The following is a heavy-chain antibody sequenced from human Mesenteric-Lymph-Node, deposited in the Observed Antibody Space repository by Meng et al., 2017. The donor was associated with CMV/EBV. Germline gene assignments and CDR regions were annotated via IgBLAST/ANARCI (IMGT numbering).Heavy chain of an antibody. CDR3: ARLDYDGYYYYGMDV. D-gene: IGHD3-3*01. CDR2: LYYSGST. J-gene: IGHJ6*02. Sequence: SETLSLTCTVSGGSVSSGSHYWSWIRQPPGKGLEWIGYLYYSGSTNYNPSLKSRVTILADTSKNQLSLKLRSVTGADTAVYYCARLDYDGYYYYGMDVWGQGTTVTVSS. CDR1: GGSVSSGSHY. V-gene: IGHV4-61*01.